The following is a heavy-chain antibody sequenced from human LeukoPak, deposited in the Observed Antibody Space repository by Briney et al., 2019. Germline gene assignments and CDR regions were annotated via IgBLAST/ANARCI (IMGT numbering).Heavy chain of an antibody. J-gene: IGHJ4*02. CDR3: AKGNQGKSSHHHNMRGYFDY. CDR1: GFTFSSYA. V-gene: IGHV3-30-3*01. D-gene: IGHD6-19*01. Sequence: PGGSLRLSCAASGFTFSSYAIHWVRQAPGKGLEWVSFISYDGRIKYYADSVKGRFTISRDNSKNTLYLQMNSLRAEDTAVYYCAKGNQGKSSHHHNMRGYFDYWGQGTLVTVSS. CDR2: ISYDGRIK.